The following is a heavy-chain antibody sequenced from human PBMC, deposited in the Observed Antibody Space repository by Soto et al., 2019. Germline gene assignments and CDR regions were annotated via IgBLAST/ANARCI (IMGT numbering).Heavy chain of an antibody. D-gene: IGHD2-21*02. CDR1: GFSLNTGGLA. CDR2: IYLDNDK. Sequence: SGPTLVNPTQTLTLTCTFSGFSLNTGGLAVGWIRQPPGKALEWLALIYLDNDKRYSPSLRSRLTITKDTSKNQVVLTMTNMDPVDAATYYCVHSRCGGDCLQSYSSHYYYGMDVWGQGTTVTVSS. CDR3: VHSRCGGDCLQSYSSHYYYGMDV. V-gene: IGHV2-5*02. J-gene: IGHJ6*02.